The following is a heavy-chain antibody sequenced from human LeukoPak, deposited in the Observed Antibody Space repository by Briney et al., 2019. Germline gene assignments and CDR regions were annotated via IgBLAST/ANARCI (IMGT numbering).Heavy chain of an antibody. D-gene: IGHD3-10*01. J-gene: IGHJ6*01. CDR1: GYRFSDHG. CDR2: LSVDNGYA. CDR3: ARRSGAWYYNAMDG. Sequence: ASVKVSCKASGYRFSDHGISWVRQAPGQGLEWMGWLSVDNGYAKYAQRVQGRLTMTTDTSTTTAYMELKSLRPDDTAVYYCARRSGAWYYNAMDGWGQGTTVTVSS. V-gene: IGHV1-18*04.